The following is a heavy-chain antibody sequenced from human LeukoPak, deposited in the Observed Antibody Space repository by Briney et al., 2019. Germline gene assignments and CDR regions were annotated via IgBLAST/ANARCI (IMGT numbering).Heavy chain of an antibody. CDR3: ARLWYDIGNGP. D-gene: IGHD3-9*01. Sequence: SETLSLTCAVYGGSFSGYYWSWIRQPPGKGLERIGEINHSGSTNYNPSLKSRVTISVDTSKNQFSLKLSSVTAADTAVYYCARLWYDIGNGPWGQGTLVTVSS. CDR1: GGSFSGYY. CDR2: INHSGST. J-gene: IGHJ5*02. V-gene: IGHV4-34*01.